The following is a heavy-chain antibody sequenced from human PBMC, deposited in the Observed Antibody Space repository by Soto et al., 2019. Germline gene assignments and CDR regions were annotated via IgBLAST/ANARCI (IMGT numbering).Heavy chain of an antibody. V-gene: IGHV3-7*04. CDR3: VREGWSTGRYYFDY. J-gene: IGHJ4*02. Sequence: EVQLVESGGGMVQPGGSLRLSCAPSGISFSSYWMSWVSQAPGKGLEWVANIKQDGGEKSYVDSVKGRFTISRDNAKKSLYLQMSSLRVEDTAVYYCVREGWSTGRYYFDYWGQGTLVTVSS. CDR1: GISFSSYW. CDR2: IKQDGGEK. D-gene: IGHD6-19*01.